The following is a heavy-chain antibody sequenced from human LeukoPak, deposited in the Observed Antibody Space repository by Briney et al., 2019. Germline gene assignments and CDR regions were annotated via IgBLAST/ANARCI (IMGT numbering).Heavy chain of an antibody. CDR1: GFTFSSYW. Sequence: GGSLRLSCAASGFTFSSYWMSGVRQAPGKGLEWVANIKQDGSEKYYVDSVKGRFTISRDNAKNSLYLQMNSLRAEDTAVYYCARGRRHYGSGSYPVDYWGQGTLVTVSS. V-gene: IGHV3-7*03. CDR3: ARGRRHYGSGSYPVDY. J-gene: IGHJ4*02. CDR2: IKQDGSEK. D-gene: IGHD3-10*01.